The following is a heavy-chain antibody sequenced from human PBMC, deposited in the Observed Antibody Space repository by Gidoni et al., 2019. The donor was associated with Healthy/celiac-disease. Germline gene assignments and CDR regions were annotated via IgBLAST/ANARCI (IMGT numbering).Heavy chain of an antibody. CDR3: ARGSTTGTTYRRNYYYYYGMDV. V-gene: IGHV4-34*01. D-gene: IGHD1-1*01. J-gene: IGHJ6*02. Sequence: QVQLQQWGAGLLKPSETLSLTCAVYGGSFSGYYWSWIRQPPGKGLEWIGEINHSGSTNYNPSLKRRVTISVDTSKNQFSLKLSSVTAADTAVYYCARGSTTGTTYRRNYYYYYGMDVWGQGTTVTVSS. CDR1: GGSFSGYY. CDR2: INHSGST.